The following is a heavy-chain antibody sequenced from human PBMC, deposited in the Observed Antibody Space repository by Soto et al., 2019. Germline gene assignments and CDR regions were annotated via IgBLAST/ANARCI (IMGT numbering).Heavy chain of an antibody. Sequence: EVQLVESGGGLVKPGGSLRLSCAASGFTFSSYSMNWVRQAPGKGLEWVSSISSSSSYIYYADSVKGRFTISRDNAKNSLYLQMNSLRAEDTAVYYCARDNVDSSGHYAQLDYWGQGTLVTVSS. V-gene: IGHV3-21*01. CDR3: ARDNVDSSGHYAQLDY. CDR1: GFTFSSYS. CDR2: ISSSSSYI. J-gene: IGHJ4*02. D-gene: IGHD3-22*01.